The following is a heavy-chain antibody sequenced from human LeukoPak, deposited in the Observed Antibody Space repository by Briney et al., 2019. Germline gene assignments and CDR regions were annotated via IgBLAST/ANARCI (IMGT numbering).Heavy chain of an antibody. D-gene: IGHD3-10*01. J-gene: IGHJ4*02. CDR1: GGTFSSYA. V-gene: IGHV1-69*01. CDR3: ARDNPHTMVRGVIPFDY. Sequence: GSSVKVSCKASGGTFSSYAISWVRQAPGQGLEWMGGIIPIFGTANYAQKFQGRVTITADESTSTAYMGLSSLRSEDTAVYYCARDNPHTMVRGVIPFDYWGQGTLVTVSS. CDR2: IIPIFGTA.